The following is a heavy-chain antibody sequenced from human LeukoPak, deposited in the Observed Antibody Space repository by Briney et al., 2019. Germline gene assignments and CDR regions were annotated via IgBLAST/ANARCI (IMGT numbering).Heavy chain of an antibody. J-gene: IGHJ4*02. CDR3: ARGPGFDY. CDR2: INHSGST. V-gene: IGHV4-34*01. CDR1: GGSFSGYY. Sequence: SETLSLTCAVYGGSFSGYYWSWIRQPPGKGLEWIGEINHSGSTNYNPSLKSRVSISLDTSKNQFSLKVNSVTAADTAVYYCARGPGFDYWGQGTLVTVSS.